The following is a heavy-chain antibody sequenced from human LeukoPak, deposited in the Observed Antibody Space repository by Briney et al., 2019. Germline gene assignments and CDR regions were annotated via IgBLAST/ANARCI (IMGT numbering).Heavy chain of an antibody. CDR1: GGSFSGYY. V-gene: IGHV4-34*01. CDR3: ARGGGVGKGIYYFDY. Sequence: PSETLSLTCAVYGGSFSGYYWSWIRQPPGKGLEWIGEINHSGSTNYNPSLKSRVTMSVDTSKNQFSLKLSSVTAADTAVYYCARGGGVGKGIYYFDYWGQGTLVTVSS. J-gene: IGHJ4*02. CDR2: INHSGST. D-gene: IGHD6-13*01.